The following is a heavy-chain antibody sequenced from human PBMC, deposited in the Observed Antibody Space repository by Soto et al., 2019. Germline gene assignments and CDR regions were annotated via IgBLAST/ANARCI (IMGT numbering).Heavy chain of an antibody. Sequence: PGGSLRLSCAASGFTFSSYGMHWVRQAPGKGLEWVAVIWYDGSNKYYADSVKGRFTISRDNSKNTLYLQMNSLRAEDTAVYYCARDRNRGRYFDWLLYYYYGMDVWGQGTTVTVSS. J-gene: IGHJ6*02. CDR1: GFTFSSYG. CDR2: IWYDGSNK. CDR3: ARDRNRGRYFDWLLYYYYGMDV. D-gene: IGHD3-9*01. V-gene: IGHV3-33*01.